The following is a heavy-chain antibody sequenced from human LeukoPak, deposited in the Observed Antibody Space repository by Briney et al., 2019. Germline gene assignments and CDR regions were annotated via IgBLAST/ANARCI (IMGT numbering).Heavy chain of an antibody. D-gene: IGHD1-26*01. CDR2: IYYSGST. V-gene: IGHV4-39*07. Sequence: SETLSLTCTVSGGSISSSSYYWGWIRQPPGKGLEWIGSIYYSGSTYYNPSLKSRVTISVDTSKNQFSLKLSSVTAADTAVYYCASYVGPHSGSYSPWFDPWGQGTLVTVSS. CDR3: ASYVGPHSGSYSPWFDP. J-gene: IGHJ5*02. CDR1: GGSISSSSYY.